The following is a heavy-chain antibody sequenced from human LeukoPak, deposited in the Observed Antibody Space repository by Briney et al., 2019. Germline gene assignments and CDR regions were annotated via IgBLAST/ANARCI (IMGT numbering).Heavy chain of an antibody. J-gene: IGHJ5*02. D-gene: IGHD3-9*01. V-gene: IGHV4-61*02. CDR2: IYSSGST. Sequence: SQILSLTCTVSGGSISSGSYYWNWIRQPAGKGLEWIGRIYSSGSTNYNPSLKSRVTMSVDTSKNQFSLKLSSVTAADTAVYYCARETRYYDILTGWNWFDPWGQGTLVTVSS. CDR1: GGSISSGSYY. CDR3: ARETRYYDILTGWNWFDP.